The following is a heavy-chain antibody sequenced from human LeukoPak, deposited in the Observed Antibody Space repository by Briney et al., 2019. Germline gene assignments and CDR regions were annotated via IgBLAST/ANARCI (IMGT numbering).Heavy chain of an antibody. D-gene: IGHD6-13*01. Sequence: SETLSLTCTVSGGSISSSSYYWGWIRQPPGKGLEWLGSIYYSGSTYYNPSLKSRVTISVDTSKNQFSLKLSSVTAADTAVYYCARRRSIAAAPWYWGQGTLVTVSS. CDR2: IYYSGST. J-gene: IGHJ4*02. CDR1: GGSISSSSYY. CDR3: ARRRSIAAAPWY. V-gene: IGHV4-39*01.